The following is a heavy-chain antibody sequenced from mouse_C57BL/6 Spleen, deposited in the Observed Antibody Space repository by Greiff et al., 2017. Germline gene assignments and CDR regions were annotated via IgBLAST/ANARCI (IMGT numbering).Heavy chain of an antibody. Sequence: EVKVVESGGGLVKPGGSLKLSCAASGFTFSSYTMSWVRQTPEKRLEWVATISGGGGNTYYPDSVKGRFTISRDNAKNTLYLQMSSLRSEDTALYYCARPDGYSYYAMDYWGQGTSVTVSS. CDR3: ARPDGYSYYAMDY. CDR2: ISGGGGNT. D-gene: IGHD2-3*01. J-gene: IGHJ4*01. CDR1: GFTFSSYT. V-gene: IGHV5-9*01.